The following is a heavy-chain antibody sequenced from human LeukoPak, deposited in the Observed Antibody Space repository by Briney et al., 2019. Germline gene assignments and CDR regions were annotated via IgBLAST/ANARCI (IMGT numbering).Heavy chain of an antibody. CDR2: VKRNTNGGTT. CDR3: TTRPPPSSDIFNGYLDY. CDR1: AFTFSKAR. D-gene: IGHD3-9*01. V-gene: IGHV3-15*01. Sequence: GRSLRLSCAVAAFTFSKARMSWVRQVPGRGREWVGCVKRNTNGGTTAYAAHVKGRFTISRDDSKTTLYLQMTGLKTQDTAVSYCTTRPPPSSDIFNGYLDYWGQGTLVTVSS. J-gene: IGHJ4*02.